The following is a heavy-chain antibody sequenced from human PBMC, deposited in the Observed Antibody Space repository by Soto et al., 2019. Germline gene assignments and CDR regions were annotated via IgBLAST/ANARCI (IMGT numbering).Heavy chain of an antibody. Sequence: QVQLVQSGAEVKKPGASVKVSCKASGYTFSRSGISWVRQAPGQGLEWMGWINGYNGNTNYTQKMQGRITMTTDTPTSTADMELRSLRSDDTAVYCCARMGDVPYYYYGMDVWGQGTTVIVSS. CDR3: ARMGDVPYYYYGMDV. D-gene: IGHD3-16*01. CDR1: GYTFSRSG. J-gene: IGHJ6*02. CDR2: INGYNGNT. V-gene: IGHV1-18*01.